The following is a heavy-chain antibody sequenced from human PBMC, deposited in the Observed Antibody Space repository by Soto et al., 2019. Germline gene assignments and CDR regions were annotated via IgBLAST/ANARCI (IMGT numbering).Heavy chain of an antibody. CDR2: INPSGGST. Sequence: ASVEVSCKASGYTFTSYYMHWVRQARGQGLEWMGIINPSGGSTSYAQKFQGRVTMTRDTSTSTVYMELSSLRSEDTAVYYCARDSGYSYGYRHFDYWGQGTLVTVSS. CDR3: ARDSGYSYGYRHFDY. CDR1: GYTFTSYY. D-gene: IGHD5-18*01. J-gene: IGHJ4*02. V-gene: IGHV1-46*01.